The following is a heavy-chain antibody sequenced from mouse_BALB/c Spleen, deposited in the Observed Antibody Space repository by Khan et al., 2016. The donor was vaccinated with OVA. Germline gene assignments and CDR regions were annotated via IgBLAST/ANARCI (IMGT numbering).Heavy chain of an antibody. D-gene: IGHD3-1*01. CDR1: GYSFTDYI. CDR2: INPNNGDT. Sequence: VRLHQSGPDLVKPGASMKISCKASGYSFTDYIMNWVRQRHGKNIEWIGLINPNNGDTTYNQTFKGKTTLTVDKSSTTAYREVRSLTSEDSAVFYCTRAGYGGFAYWGQGTLVTVSA. CDR3: TRAGYGGFAY. V-gene: IGHV1-18*01. J-gene: IGHJ3*01.